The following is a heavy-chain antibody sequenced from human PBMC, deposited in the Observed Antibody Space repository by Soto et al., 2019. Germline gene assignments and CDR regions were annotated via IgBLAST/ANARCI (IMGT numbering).Heavy chain of an antibody. J-gene: IGHJ3*02. D-gene: IGHD3-3*01. CDR1: GFTFSSYA. V-gene: IGHV3-30-3*01. Sequence: QVQLVESGGGVVQPGRSLRLSCAASGFTFSSYAMHWVRQAPGKGLEWVAVISYDGSNKYYADSVKGRFTISRDNSKNTLYLQMNSLRAEDTAVYYCARDPNYDFWSGRDAFDIWGQGTMVTVSS. CDR2: ISYDGSNK. CDR3: ARDPNYDFWSGRDAFDI.